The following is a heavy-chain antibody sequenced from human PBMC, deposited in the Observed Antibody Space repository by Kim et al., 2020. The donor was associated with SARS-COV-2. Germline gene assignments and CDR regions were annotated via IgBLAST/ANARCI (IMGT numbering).Heavy chain of an antibody. J-gene: IGHJ5*02. CDR1: GYTFTSYY. CDR2: INPSGGST. V-gene: IGHV1-46*01. D-gene: IGHD1-26*01. Sequence: ASVKVSCKASGYTFTSYYMHWVRQAPGQGLEWMGIINPSGGSTSYAQKFQGRVTMTRDTSTSTVYMELSSLRSEDTAVYYCARGSNSGSYYKRRFDPWGQGTLVTVSS. CDR3: ARGSNSGSYYKRRFDP.